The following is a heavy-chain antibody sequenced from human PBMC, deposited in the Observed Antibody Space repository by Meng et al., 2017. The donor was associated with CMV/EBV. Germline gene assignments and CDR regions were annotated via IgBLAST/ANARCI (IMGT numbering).Heavy chain of an antibody. CDR2: IVVCSGNT. J-gene: IGHJ4*02. CDR1: GFTFTSSA. CDR3: SANIVVVPAATSGDY. V-gene: IGHV1-58*01. D-gene: IGHD2-2*01. Sequence: SVKVSCKASGFTFTSSAVQWVRQARGQRLEWIGWIVVCSGNTNYAQKFQERVTITRDMSTSTAYMELSSLRSEDTAVYYCSANIVVVPAATSGDYWGQGTLVTVSS.